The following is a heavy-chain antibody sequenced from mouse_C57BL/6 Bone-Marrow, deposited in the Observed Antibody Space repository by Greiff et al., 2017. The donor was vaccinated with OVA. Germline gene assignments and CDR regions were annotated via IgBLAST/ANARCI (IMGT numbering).Heavy chain of an antibody. CDR1: GYTFTSYW. V-gene: IGHV1-50*01. Sequence: QVQLQQPGAELVKPGASVKLSCKASGYTFTSYWMQWVKQRPGQGLEWIGEIDPSDSYTNYNQKFKGKATLTVDTSSSTAYMQLSRLTSEDSAVYYCASAGFAYGGQGTLVTVSA. CDR2: IDPSDSYT. CDR3: ASAGFAY. J-gene: IGHJ3*01.